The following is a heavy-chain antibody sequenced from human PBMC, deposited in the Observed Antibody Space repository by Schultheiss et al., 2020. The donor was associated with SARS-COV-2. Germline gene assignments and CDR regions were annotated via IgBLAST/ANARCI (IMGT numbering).Heavy chain of an antibody. J-gene: IGHJ6*02. CDR1: GFTFSNAW. Sequence: GGSLRLSCAASGFTFSNAWMSWVRQAPGKGLEWVGRIKSKTDGGTTDYAAPVKGRFTISRDDSKNTLYLQMNSLKTEDTAVYYCTIQIPYCSGGSCYPNYGIDVWGQGTTVTVSS. V-gene: IGHV3-15*01. D-gene: IGHD2-15*01. CDR3: TIQIPYCSGGSCYPNYGIDV. CDR2: IKSKTDGGTT.